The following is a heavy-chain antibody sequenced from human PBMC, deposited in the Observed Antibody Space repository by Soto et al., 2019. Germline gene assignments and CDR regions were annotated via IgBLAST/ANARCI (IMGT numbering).Heavy chain of an antibody. D-gene: IGHD6-19*01. CDR3: ARGYEGGLGYYFDY. Sequence: QVQVVQSGAEVKKPGASVKVSCKASGYTFSSYDINWERQATGQGLEWMGWMNPNSGNTGYAQKFQGRVTMTRNTSIRTAYMELSSLRSDDTAVYYCARGYEGGLGYYFDYWGQGTLVTVSS. V-gene: IGHV1-8*01. J-gene: IGHJ4*02. CDR2: MNPNSGNT. CDR1: GYTFSSYD.